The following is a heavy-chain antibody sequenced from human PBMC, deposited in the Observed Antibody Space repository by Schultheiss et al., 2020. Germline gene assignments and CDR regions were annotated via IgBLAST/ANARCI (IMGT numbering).Heavy chain of an antibody. CDR2: VYYSGST. Sequence: GGCISRDYWSWIRQPPGKGLEWVGSVYYSGSTYYTPSLKSRVTILLDTAKNQFSLKLTSLTAADTAVYYCASLAYCGGDCYVAFDIWGQGTMVTVSS. J-gene: IGHJ3*02. CDR3: ASLAYCGGDCYVAFDI. D-gene: IGHD2-21*02. V-gene: IGHV4-39*07. CDR1: GGCISRDY.